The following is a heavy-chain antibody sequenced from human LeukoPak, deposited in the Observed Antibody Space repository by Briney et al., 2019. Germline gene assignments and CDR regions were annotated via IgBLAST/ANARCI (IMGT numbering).Heavy chain of an antibody. J-gene: IGHJ4*02. CDR3: ATRINGTPY. CDR2: IYPSGST. CDR1: GDSISGYY. D-gene: IGHD1-7*01. Sequence: SETLSLTCTVSGDSISGYYWSWIRQPAGKGLEWIGRIYPSGSTNSNLSLKSRVTMPVDTSKKQFSLRLSSVTAADTALYYCATRINGTPYWGQGTLVTVSS. V-gene: IGHV4-4*07.